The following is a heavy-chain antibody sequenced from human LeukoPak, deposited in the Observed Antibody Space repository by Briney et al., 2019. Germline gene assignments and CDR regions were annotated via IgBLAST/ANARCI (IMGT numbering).Heavy chain of an antibody. J-gene: IGHJ5*02. D-gene: IGHD1-26*01. CDR3: ARGEVWFAP. CDR1: GLTFSSYS. CDR2: ISSSNNYI. V-gene: IGHV3-21*01. Sequence: KPGGSLRLSCAASGLTFSSYSMNWGRQAPGKGLEWVSSISSSNNYIYYADSVKGRFTISRDNAKNSLYLQMNSLRAEDTALYYCARGEVWFAPWGQGTLVTVSS.